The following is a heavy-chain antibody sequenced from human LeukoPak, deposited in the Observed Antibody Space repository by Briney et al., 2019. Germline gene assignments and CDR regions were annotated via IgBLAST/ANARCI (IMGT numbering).Heavy chain of an antibody. J-gene: IGHJ4*02. D-gene: IGHD3-22*01. CDR3: ARAGATYYYDSSGYYLIDY. CDR2: IIPIFGTA. V-gene: IGHV1-69*13. Sequence: ASVNVSFTASGGTFSSYAISWVRQAPGQGLEWMGGIIPIFGTANYAQKFQGRVTITADESTSTAYMELSSLRSEDTAVYYCARAGATYYYDSSGYYLIDYWGQGTLVTVSS. CDR1: GGTFSSYA.